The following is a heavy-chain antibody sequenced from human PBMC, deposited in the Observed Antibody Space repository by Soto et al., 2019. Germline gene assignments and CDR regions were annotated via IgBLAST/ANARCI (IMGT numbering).Heavy chain of an antibody. V-gene: IGHV3-53*04. D-gene: IGHD3-10*01. CDR3: LRGRYGSQIH. CDR2: LYSGGAT. CDR1: GFIVSSNY. Sequence: EVRLVESGGGLVQPGGSLRLSCAASGFIVSSNYMTWVRQAPGKGLEWVSLLYSGGATHYAASVKGRFTISSHSSLNTLFLQMNSLRTEDTATYYCLRGRYGSQIHWGQGTKVTVSS. J-gene: IGHJ4*02.